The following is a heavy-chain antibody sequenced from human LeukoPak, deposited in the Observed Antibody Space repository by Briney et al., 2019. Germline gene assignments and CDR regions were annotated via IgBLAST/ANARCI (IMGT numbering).Heavy chain of an antibody. Sequence: ASVKVSCKASGGTFSSYAISWVRQAPGQGLEWMGWINPNSGGTNYAQKFQGRVTMTRDTSISTAYMELSRLRSDDTAVYYCARGYDFWSGYTPWVGYYYYYMDVWGKGTTVTVSS. V-gene: IGHV1-2*02. J-gene: IGHJ6*03. CDR2: INPNSGGT. CDR1: GGTFSSYA. CDR3: ARGYDFWSGYTPWVGYYYYYMDV. D-gene: IGHD3-3*01.